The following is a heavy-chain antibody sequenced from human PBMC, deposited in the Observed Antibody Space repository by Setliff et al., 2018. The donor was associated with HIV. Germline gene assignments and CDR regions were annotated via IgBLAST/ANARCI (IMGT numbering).Heavy chain of an antibody. CDR3: AAGYGSGSYGAFDI. CDR2: ISAYNGNT. CDR1: GYTFTSYY. Sequence: ASVKVSCKASGYTFTSYYIHWVRQAPGQGLEWMGWISAYNGNTNYAQKLQGRVTMTTDTSTSTAYMELRSLRSDDTAVYYCAAGYGSGSYGAFDIWGQGTMVTVSS. D-gene: IGHD3-10*01. J-gene: IGHJ3*02. V-gene: IGHV1-18*04.